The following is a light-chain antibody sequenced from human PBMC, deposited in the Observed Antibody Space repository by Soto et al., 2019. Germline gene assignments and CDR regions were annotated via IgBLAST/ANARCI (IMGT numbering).Light chain of an antibody. J-gene: IGLJ2*01. CDR2: STS. Sequence: QTVVTQEPSLTVSPGGTVTLTCASSTGAVTSGNYPNWFQRKPGQAPRPLIYSTSKRHSWTPARFSGSLPGGKAALTLSGVQPEDEAEYYCLLYYGSGSAVFGGGTKLTVL. CDR3: LLYYGSGSAV. CDR1: TGAVTSGNY. V-gene: IGLV7-43*01.